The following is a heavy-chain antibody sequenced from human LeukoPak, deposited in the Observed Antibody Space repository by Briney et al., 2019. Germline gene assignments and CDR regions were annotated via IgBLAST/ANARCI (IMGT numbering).Heavy chain of an antibody. J-gene: IGHJ4*02. Sequence: GGSLRLSCAASGFTFSTYAMSWVRQAPGKGLEWVSAISGSAGSTYYADPVKGRFTISRDDSKNTLYLQMNSLRAEDTALYYCAKDSAAVAAKGYFDYWGQGTLVTVSS. CDR2: ISGSAGST. CDR3: AKDSAAVAAKGYFDY. V-gene: IGHV3-23*01. CDR1: GFTFSTYA. D-gene: IGHD6-19*01.